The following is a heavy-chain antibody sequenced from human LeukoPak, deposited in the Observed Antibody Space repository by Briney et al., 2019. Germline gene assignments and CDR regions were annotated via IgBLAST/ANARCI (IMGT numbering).Heavy chain of an antibody. CDR2: ISSRSTYI. Sequence: GGSLRLSCAASGFTFSNYSMNWVRQAPGKGLEWVSSISSRSTYIYHADSVKGRFTISRDNAKNSLFLQMNSLRAEDTAVYYCARALGYSSSWYRDYYYYMDVWGKGTTVTVSS. D-gene: IGHD6-13*01. V-gene: IGHV3-21*01. CDR3: ARALGYSSSWYRDYYYYMDV. J-gene: IGHJ6*03. CDR1: GFTFSNYS.